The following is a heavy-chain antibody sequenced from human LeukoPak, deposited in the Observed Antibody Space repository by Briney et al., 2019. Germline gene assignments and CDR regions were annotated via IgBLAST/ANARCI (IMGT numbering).Heavy chain of an antibody. D-gene: IGHD7-27*01. CDR1: GYTFTDYY. Sequence: GASVKVSCKASGYTFTDYYMHWVRQAPGQGLEWTGRINPNSGGTNYAQKFQGRVTMTRDTSISIGYMELSGLKSDDTAIYYCTADKKLGDFDYWGQGTLVTVSS. CDR3: TADKKLGDFDY. V-gene: IGHV1-2*06. CDR2: INPNSGGT. J-gene: IGHJ4*02.